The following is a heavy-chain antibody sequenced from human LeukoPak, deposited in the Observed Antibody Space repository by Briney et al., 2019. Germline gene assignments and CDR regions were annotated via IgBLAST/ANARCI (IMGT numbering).Heavy chain of an antibody. CDR1: GFTFSNYV. Sequence: GGSLRLSCSASGFTFSNYVMHWVRQAPGKGLEYVSAISGHGVTTYYADSVKGRFTISRDNSKNTLYLQMTSLGTEDTAVYYCVKGGYCSGGTCSRLLTYFDYWGQGTLVTVSS. CDR2: ISGHGVTT. CDR3: VKGGYCSGGTCSRLLTYFDY. D-gene: IGHD2-15*01. J-gene: IGHJ4*02. V-gene: IGHV3-64D*06.